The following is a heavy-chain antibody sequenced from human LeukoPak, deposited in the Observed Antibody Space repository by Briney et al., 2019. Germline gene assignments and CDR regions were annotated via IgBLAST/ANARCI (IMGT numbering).Heavy chain of an antibody. CDR1: GFTFSSYG. Sequence: TGGSLRLSCAASGFTFSSYGMHWVRQAPGKGLEWVAVISYDGSNKYYADSVKGRFTISRDNSKNTLYLQMNSLRAEDTAVYYCAKSFDWHKYYYYGMDVWGQGTTVTVSS. CDR2: ISYDGSNK. J-gene: IGHJ6*02. V-gene: IGHV3-30*18. CDR3: AKSFDWHKYYYYGMDV. D-gene: IGHD3-9*01.